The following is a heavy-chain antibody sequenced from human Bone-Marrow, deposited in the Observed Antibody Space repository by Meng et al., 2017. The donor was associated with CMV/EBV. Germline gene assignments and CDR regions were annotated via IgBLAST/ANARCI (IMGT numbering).Heavy chain of an antibody. CDR1: GYTFTSYG. J-gene: IGHJ4*02. CDR2: INPNSGGT. Sequence: ASVKVSCKASGYTFTSYGISWVRQAPGQGLEWMGWINPNSGGTNYAQKFQGRVTMTRDTSISTAYMELSRLRSDDTAVYYCARELSGSSTSWPLDYWGQGTLVTVSS. V-gene: IGHV1-2*02. D-gene: IGHD2-2*01. CDR3: ARELSGSSTSWPLDY.